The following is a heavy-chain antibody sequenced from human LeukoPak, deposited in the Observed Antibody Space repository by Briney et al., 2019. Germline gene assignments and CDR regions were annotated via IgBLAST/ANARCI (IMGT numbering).Heavy chain of an antibody. Sequence: SLRLSCAASGFTFSDYYMSWIRQAPGKGLEWVSYISCSGSTIYYADSVKGRLTISRDNAKNSLYLRMNSLRAEDTAVYYCARRGYSYGPSKYYFDYWGQGTLVTVSS. J-gene: IGHJ4*02. CDR3: ARRGYSYGPSKYYFDY. V-gene: IGHV3-11*04. D-gene: IGHD5-18*01. CDR1: GFTFSDYY. CDR2: ISCSGSTI.